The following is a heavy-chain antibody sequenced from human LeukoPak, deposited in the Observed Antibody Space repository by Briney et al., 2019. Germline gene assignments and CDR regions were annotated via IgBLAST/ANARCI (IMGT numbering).Heavy chain of an antibody. CDR1: GYTFTDYY. Sequence: GASVKISCKASGYTFTDYYMHWVQQAPGKGLEWMGRVDPEDGETIYAQKFQGRVTMTEDTSTDTAYMELSSLRSEDTAVYYCATSFLVITDYWGQGTLVTVSS. CDR3: ATSFLVITDY. V-gene: IGHV1-69-2*01. D-gene: IGHD3-9*01. J-gene: IGHJ4*02. CDR2: VDPEDGET.